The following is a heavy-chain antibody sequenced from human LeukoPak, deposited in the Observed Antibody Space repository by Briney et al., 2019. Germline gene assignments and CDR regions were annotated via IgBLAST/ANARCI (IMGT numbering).Heavy chain of an antibody. J-gene: IGHJ5*02. V-gene: IGHV3-66*02. D-gene: IGHD3-22*01. CDR3: ARDSSGHLDNWFDP. CDR1: GFTVSSNY. CDR2: IYSGGST. Sequence: GGSLRLPCAASGFTVSSNYMSWVRQAPGKGLEWVSVIYSGGSTYSADSVKGRFTISRDNSKNTLYLQMNSLRVEDTAVCYCARDSSGHLDNWFDPWGQGTLVTVSS.